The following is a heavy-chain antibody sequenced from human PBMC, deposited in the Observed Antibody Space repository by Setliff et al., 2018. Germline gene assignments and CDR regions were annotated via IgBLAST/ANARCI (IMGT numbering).Heavy chain of an antibody. D-gene: IGHD5-12*01. CDR2: ISYDGSNK. J-gene: IGHJ3*02. CDR1: GFTFSSYG. CDR3: VREMRVKVDYPVAFDI. Sequence: PGGSLRLSCAASGFTFSSYGMHWVRQAPGKGLEWVAVISYDGSNKYYADSGKGRFTISRDNSKNTLYLQMNSLRAEDTAVYYCVREMRVKVDYPVAFDIWGQGTMVTVSS. V-gene: IGHV3-30*03.